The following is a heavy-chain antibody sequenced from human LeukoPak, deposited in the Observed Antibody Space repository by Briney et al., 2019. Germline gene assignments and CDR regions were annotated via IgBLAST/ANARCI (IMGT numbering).Heavy chain of an antibody. CDR1: GYTFTSSA. V-gene: IGHV1-3*02. CDR3: SRGAYYGMDV. CDR2: SHAGNGDT. J-gene: IGHJ6*02. Sequence: ASVKVSCTASGYTFTSSAIHWVRQAPGHRLEWMGWSHAGNGDTKYSQEFQGRFTITSDTSASTAYMELSSLRSEDMAVYYCSRGAYYGMDVWGQGTTVTVSS.